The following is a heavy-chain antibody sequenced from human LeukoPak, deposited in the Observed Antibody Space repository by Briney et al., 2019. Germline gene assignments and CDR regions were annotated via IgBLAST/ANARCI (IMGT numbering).Heavy chain of an antibody. Sequence: GGSLRLSCAASGFTFSSYAMSWVRQAPGKGLEWVSAISGSGGSTYYADSVKGRFTISRDNSKNTLYLQMNSLRAEDTAVYYCAKGTTVGWLQFEYYLDYWGQGTLVTVSS. CDR3: AKGTTVGWLQFEYYLDY. J-gene: IGHJ4*02. D-gene: IGHD5-24*01. CDR2: ISGSGGST. V-gene: IGHV3-23*01. CDR1: GFTFSSYA.